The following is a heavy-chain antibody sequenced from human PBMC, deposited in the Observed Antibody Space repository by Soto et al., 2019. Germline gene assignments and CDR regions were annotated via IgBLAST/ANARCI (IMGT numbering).Heavy chain of an antibody. Sequence: PLSRTCTVLGGTISSGGYFWSCILQHPGKGLEWIGYIYYSGSTYYNTSRKSRSTILVDMSKNQFSLKLSSVTAADTAVYYCARSVTPWGQGTLITLST. J-gene: IGHJ5*02. CDR1: GGTISSGGYF. CDR2: IYYSGST. V-gene: IGHV4-31*03. D-gene: IGHD3-10*01. CDR3: ARSVTP.